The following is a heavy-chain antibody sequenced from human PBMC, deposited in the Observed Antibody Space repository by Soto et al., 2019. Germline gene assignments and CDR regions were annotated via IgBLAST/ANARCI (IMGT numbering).Heavy chain of an antibody. J-gene: IGHJ6*02. V-gene: IGHV4-4*02. CDR1: GGSISSSNW. Sequence: QVQLQESGPGLVKPSGTLSLTCAVSGGSISSSNWWSWVRQPPGKGLEWIGEIYHSGSTNYNPSLKSRATTSLDKXKNQFSLKLSSVTAADTAVYYCARVSGSYYYGMDVWGQGITATVSS. D-gene: IGHD1-26*01. CDR2: IYHSGST. CDR3: ARVSGSYYYGMDV.